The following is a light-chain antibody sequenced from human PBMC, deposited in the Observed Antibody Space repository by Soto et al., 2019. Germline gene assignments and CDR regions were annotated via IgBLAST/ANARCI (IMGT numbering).Light chain of an antibody. CDR1: GSDIGAYNY. V-gene: IGLV2-14*01. Sequence: QSVLTQPASVSGSPGQSITISCTGTGSDIGAYNYVSWYQQHPGKAPKLIIYGVTHRPSGVSTRFSASKSAYTASLTISGLQAGDEADYYCSSFTTSYFYVFGPGTKVTVL. CDR2: GVT. J-gene: IGLJ1*01. CDR3: SSFTTSYFYV.